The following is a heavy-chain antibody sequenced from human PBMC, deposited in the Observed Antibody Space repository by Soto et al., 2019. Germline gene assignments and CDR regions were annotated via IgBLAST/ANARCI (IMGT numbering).Heavy chain of an antibody. D-gene: IGHD1-26*01. CDR1: GITFRNYA. V-gene: IGHV3-23*01. J-gene: IGHJ4*02. Sequence: GGSLRLSCAACGITFRNYAMSWVRQAPGKGLEWVSTISGSGGSTYYADSVKGRFTISRDNSKNTLYLQMNSLRAEDTAVYYCAKDPEWELPKYYFDYWGQGTLVTVSS. CDR2: ISGSGGST. CDR3: AKDPEWELPKYYFDY.